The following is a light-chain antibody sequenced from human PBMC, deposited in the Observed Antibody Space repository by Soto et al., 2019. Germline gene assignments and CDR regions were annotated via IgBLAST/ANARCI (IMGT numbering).Light chain of an antibody. V-gene: IGLV7-46*01. J-gene: IGLJ3*02. CDR1: TGIVTSGHY. Sequence: QTVVTQEPSLTVSPGGTITLTFGASTGIVTSGHYPYWFQQRPGQAPRTLIYDTSNKHSGTPARFSGSLLGGKAALTLSGAQSEEEADYYCSIWYGAPWVFGGGTKLTVL. CDR2: DTS. CDR3: SIWYGAPWV.